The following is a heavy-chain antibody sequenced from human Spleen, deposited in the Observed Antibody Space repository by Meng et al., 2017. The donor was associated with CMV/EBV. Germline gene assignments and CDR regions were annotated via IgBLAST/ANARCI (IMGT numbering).Heavy chain of an antibody. J-gene: IGHJ5*02. V-gene: IGHV6-1*01. CDR1: DSVSSNSAA. D-gene: IGHD1-7*01. CDR2: TYYRSKWYN. Sequence: DSVSSNSAAWNWIRQSPSRGLEWLGRTYYRSKWYNDYAVSVKSRITINPDTSKNQFSLQLNSVTPEDTAVYYCARGELELRTIWFDPWGQGTLVTFSS. CDR3: ARGELELRTIWFDP.